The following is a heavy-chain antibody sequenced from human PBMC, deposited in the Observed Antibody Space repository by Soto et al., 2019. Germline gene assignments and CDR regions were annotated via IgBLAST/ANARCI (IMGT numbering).Heavy chain of an antibody. J-gene: IGHJ4*02. CDR1: GYTFRSHG. V-gene: IGHV1-18*01. D-gene: IGHD5-12*01. Sequence: ASVKVSCKASGYTFRSHGITWVRQAPGQGLEWMGWISAYDGKTTYAEKFQDRVTMTTDTSTSTAYMELRSLRSDDTAVYYCARDGGYGIDYWGQGTLVTVSS. CDR3: ARDGGYGIDY. CDR2: ISAYDGKT.